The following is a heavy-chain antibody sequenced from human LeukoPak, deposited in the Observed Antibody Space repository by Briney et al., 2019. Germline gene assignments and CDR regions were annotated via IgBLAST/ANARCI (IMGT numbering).Heavy chain of an antibody. V-gene: IGHV3-74*01. CDR1: GFTFTTFW. CDR2: INHDGSST. D-gene: IGHD3-22*01. J-gene: IGHJ4*02. Sequence: GGSLRLSCATFGFTFTTFWMHWVRQAPGKGLVWVSRINHDGSSTNYADSVKGRFTISSDNAKNTVYLQMNSLRAEDTAVYYCVRDWGYDSSGYWQKYFDTWGQGTLVTVSS. CDR3: VRDWGYDSSGYWQKYFDT.